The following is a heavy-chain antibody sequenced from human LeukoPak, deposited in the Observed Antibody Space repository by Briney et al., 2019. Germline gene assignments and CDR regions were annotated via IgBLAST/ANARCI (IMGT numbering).Heavy chain of an antibody. CDR1: GYTFTGYY. J-gene: IGHJ4*02. CDR3: ARAREYSSPYYFDY. CDR2: INPNSGGT. V-gene: IGHV1-2*02. Sequence: GASVKVSCKASGYTFTGYYMHWVRQAPGQGLEWMGWINPNSGGTNYAQKFQGRVTMTRDTSISTAYMELSRLRSDDTAVYYCARAREYSSPYYFDYWGQGTLVTVSS. D-gene: IGHD6-6*01.